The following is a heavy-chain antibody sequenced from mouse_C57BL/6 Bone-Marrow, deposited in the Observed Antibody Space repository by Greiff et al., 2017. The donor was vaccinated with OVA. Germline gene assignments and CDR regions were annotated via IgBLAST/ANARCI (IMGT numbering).Heavy chain of an antibody. V-gene: IGHV5-15*01. CDR1: GFTFSDYG. D-gene: IGHD1-1*01. Sequence: EVQGVESGGGLVQPGGSLKLSCAASGFTFSDYGMAWVRHAPRKGTERVAFISNLACSIYYADTVTGRVTISRVNAKNTLYLEMGSLRSEDTAMYYCARPYYGSSYWYFDVWGTGTTVNVSS. CDR3: ARPYYGSSYWYFDV. J-gene: IGHJ1*03. CDR2: ISNLACSI.